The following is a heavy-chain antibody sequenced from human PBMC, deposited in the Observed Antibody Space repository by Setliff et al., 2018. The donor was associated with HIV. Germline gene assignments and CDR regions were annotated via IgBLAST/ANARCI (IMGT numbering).Heavy chain of an antibody. Sequence: PSETLSLTCTVSGAPMIDHQWNWLRRSPGKGLEWIGYVYYTGGTTYNPSLEGRVIISLDTSNNQFFLRMNSLTAADTAVYYCARDVRGFWALDSWGPGTVVTSPQ. CDR2: VYYTGGT. CDR1: GAPMIDHQ. D-gene: IGHD3-10*02. CDR3: ARDVRGFWALDS. J-gene: IGHJ4*02. V-gene: IGHV4-59*11.